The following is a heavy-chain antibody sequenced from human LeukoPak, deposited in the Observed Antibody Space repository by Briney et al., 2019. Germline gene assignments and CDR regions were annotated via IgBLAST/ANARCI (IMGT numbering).Heavy chain of an antibody. J-gene: IGHJ3*02. V-gene: IGHV1-18*01. CDR1: AYTFTIYG. CDR2: ISAYNGNT. CDR3: ARALRFISLAERFDI. Sequence: ASVTVSFTSSAYTFTIYGISWVRQAPGQGNEWMGWISAYNGNTNYAQKLQGRVTMTTDTSSSTAFMELRSLRSDDTAVYYCARALRFISLAERFDIWGQGTMVTVSS. D-gene: IGHD2-21*01.